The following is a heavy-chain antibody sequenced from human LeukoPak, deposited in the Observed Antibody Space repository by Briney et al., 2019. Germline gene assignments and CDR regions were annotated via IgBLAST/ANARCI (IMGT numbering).Heavy chain of an antibody. CDR2: IFSNDEK. CDR1: GFSLSNARVG. V-gene: IGHV2-26*01. J-gene: IGHJ4*02. D-gene: IGHD3-16*01. Sequence: SGPTLVTPTETLTLSCTVAGFSLSNARVGVSWIRQPPGKALEWLAYIFSNDEKSYSTSLRSRLTISNDTTKGQVVLTKTNMDPVDTATYYCARITLGGYFDYWGQGTLVTVSS. CDR3: ARITLGGYFDY.